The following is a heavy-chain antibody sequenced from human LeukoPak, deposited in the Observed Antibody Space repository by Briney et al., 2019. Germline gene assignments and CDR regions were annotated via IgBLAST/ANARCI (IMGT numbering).Heavy chain of an antibody. Sequence: SETLSLTCTVSGGAVGSSDSYWVWVRQPPGKGLEWVGSIYYGGTTHYSPSLKSRLTISADTSRNQFSLSLTSVTAADTAVYFCARRGLVVIPVWGQGTLVTVSS. CDR2: IYYGGTT. CDR1: GGAVGSSDSY. V-gene: IGHV4-39*01. D-gene: IGHD2-21*01. CDR3: ARRGLVVIPV. J-gene: IGHJ4*02.